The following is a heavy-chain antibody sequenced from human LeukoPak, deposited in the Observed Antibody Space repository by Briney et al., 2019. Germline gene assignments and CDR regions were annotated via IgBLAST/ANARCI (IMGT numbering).Heavy chain of an antibody. Sequence: PSETLSLTCTVSGGSISSSSYYWGWIRQPPGKGLEWIGSIYYSGSTNYNPSLKSRVTISVDKSKNQFSLKLNSVTAADTAMYYCARIRGAGADYYYYYMDVWGKGTTVTVSS. V-gene: IGHV4-39*07. CDR2: IYYSGST. CDR1: GGSISSSSYY. D-gene: IGHD3-3*01. CDR3: ARIRGAGADYYYYYMDV. J-gene: IGHJ6*03.